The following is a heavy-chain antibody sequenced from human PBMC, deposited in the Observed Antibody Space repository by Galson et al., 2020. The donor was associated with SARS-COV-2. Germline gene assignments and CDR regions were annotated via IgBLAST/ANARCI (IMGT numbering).Heavy chain of an antibody. CDR2: ISHDGSNK. CDR3: AREEIVMTLAATLLDF. D-gene: IGHD2-15*01. V-gene: IGHV3-30-3*01. J-gene: IGHJ4*02. CDR1: GFTFINYA. Sequence: GGSLRLSCAASGFTFINYAMHWVRQARGKGLEWVTTISHDGSNKHYADSVRGRFTISRDNSENTLYLELNSLRPEDAAVYYCAREEIVMTLAATLLDFWGQGTLVAVSS.